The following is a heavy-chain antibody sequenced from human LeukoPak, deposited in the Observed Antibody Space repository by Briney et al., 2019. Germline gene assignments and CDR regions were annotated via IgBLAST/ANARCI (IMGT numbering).Heavy chain of an antibody. D-gene: IGHD3-10*01. CDR2: IIPIFGTA. CDR1: GGTFSTYA. J-gene: IGHJ3*02. Sequence: SVKVSCKASGGTFSTYAISWVRQAPGQGLEWMGGIIPIFGTAHYAQKFQGRVTITADESTSTAYMELSSLRSEDTAVYYCARGLYSGSEYYQNSDAFDIWGQGTMVAVSS. CDR3: ARGLYSGSEYYQNSDAFDI. V-gene: IGHV1-69*13.